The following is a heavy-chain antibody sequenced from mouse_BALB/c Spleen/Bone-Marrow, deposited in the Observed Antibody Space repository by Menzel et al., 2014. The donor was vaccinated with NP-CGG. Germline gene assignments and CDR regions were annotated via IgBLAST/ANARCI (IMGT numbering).Heavy chain of an antibody. Sequence: EVQGVESGGGLVKPGGSLKLSCAASGFAFSSYDMSWVRQTPEKRLEWVAYISSGGGSTYYPDTVKGRFTISRDNAKNTLYLQMSSLKSEDTAMYYCARGVLRDYFDYWGQGTTLTVSS. CDR2: ISSGGGST. D-gene: IGHD1-1*01. V-gene: IGHV5-12-1*01. J-gene: IGHJ2*01. CDR3: ARGVLRDYFDY. CDR1: GFAFSSYD.